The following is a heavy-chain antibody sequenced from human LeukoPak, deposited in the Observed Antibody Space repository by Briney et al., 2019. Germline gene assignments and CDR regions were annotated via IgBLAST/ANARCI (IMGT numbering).Heavy chain of an antibody. J-gene: IGHJ4*02. D-gene: IGHD5-12*01. Sequence: GASVKVSCKASGFTFTSSAMQWVRQARGQRLEWIGWIVVGSGNTNYAQKFQERVTITRDMSTSTAYMELSSLRSDDTAVYYCARDPSNSGYDYLYYFDYWGQGTLVTVSS. CDR3: ARDPSNSGYDYLYYFDY. V-gene: IGHV1-58*02. CDR2: IVVGSGNT. CDR1: GFTFTSSA.